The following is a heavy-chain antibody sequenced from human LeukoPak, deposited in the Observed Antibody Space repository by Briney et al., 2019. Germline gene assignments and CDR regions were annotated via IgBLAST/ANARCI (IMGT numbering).Heavy chain of an antibody. V-gene: IGHV4-34*01. Sequence: PSETLSLTCAVYGGSFSGYYWSWIRQPPGKGLEWIGEINHSGSTNYNPSLKSRVTISVDTSKYQFSLKLSSVTAADTAVYYCARSRYYYGSGSYNFDYWGQGTLVTVSS. J-gene: IGHJ4*02. D-gene: IGHD3-10*01. CDR1: GGSFSGYY. CDR2: INHSGST. CDR3: ARSRYYYGSGSYNFDY.